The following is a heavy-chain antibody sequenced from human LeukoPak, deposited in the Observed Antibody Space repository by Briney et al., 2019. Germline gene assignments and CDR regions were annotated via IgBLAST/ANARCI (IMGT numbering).Heavy chain of an antibody. CDR2: ISAYNGNT. Sequence: GASVKVSCKASGYTFTSYGISWVRQAPGQGLEWMGWISAYNGNTNYAQKLQGRVTMTTDTSTSTAYMELRSLRSDDTAVYYCARLIPAMLTSWFDPWGQGTLVTVSS. V-gene: IGHV1-18*01. J-gene: IGHJ5*02. CDR1: GYTFTSYG. CDR3: ARLIPAMLTSWFDP. D-gene: IGHD5-18*01.